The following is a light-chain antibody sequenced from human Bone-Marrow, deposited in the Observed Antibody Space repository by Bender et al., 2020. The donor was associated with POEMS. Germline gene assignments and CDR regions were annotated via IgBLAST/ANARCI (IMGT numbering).Light chain of an antibody. CDR1: SSNTGSGYD. Sequence: QSVLTQPPSVSGAPGQRVTISCTGSSSNTGSGYDINWYQHLPGTAPKLLIYRTDQRPSGVPDRFSGSKSGTSASLAISGLRSEDEADYYCATWDDTLSGRVFGGGTKLAVL. CDR2: RTD. CDR3: ATWDDTLSGRV. J-gene: IGLJ3*02. V-gene: IGLV1-47*01.